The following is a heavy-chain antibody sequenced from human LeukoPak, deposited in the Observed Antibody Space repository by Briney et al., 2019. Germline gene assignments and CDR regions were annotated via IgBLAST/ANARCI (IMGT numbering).Heavy chain of an antibody. CDR2: IGGSGATI. D-gene: IGHD3-22*01. CDR1: GFTFSDYY. Sequence: PGGSLRLSCAASGFTFSDYYMSWIRQAPGKGLEWVSYIGGSGATIYYADSVKGRFTISRDNSKNTLYLQMNSLRAEDTAVYYCAKGLRDSSGYCLVWGQGTLVTVSS. V-gene: IGHV3-11*01. J-gene: IGHJ4*02. CDR3: AKGLRDSSGYCLV.